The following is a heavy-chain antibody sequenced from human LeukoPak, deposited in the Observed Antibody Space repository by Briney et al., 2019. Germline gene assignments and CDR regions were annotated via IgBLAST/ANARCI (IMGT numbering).Heavy chain of an antibody. Sequence: PGGSLRLSCAASGFTFSSYAMSWVRQAPGKGLEWVSAISGSGGSTYYAYSVKGRFTISRDNSKHTLYLQMNSLRAEDTAVYYCAKVGGSSSAGYYYYYYMDVWGKGTTVTVSS. V-gene: IGHV3-23*01. CDR3: AKVGGSSSAGYYYYYYMDV. J-gene: IGHJ6*03. CDR2: ISGSGGST. CDR1: GFTFSSYA. D-gene: IGHD6-13*01.